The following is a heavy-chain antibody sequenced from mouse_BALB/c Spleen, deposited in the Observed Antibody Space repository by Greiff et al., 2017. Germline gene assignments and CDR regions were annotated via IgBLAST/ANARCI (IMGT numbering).Heavy chain of an antibody. Sequence: VQLQQSGPGLVQPSQSLSITCTVSGFSLTSYGVHWVRQSPGKGLEWLGVIWSGGSTDYNAAFISRLSISKDNSKSHVFFKMNSLQANDTAIYYCARKPLYYDYEEDAMDYWGQGTSVTVSS. J-gene: IGHJ4*01. CDR2: IWSGGST. CDR1: GFSLTSYG. V-gene: IGHV2-2*02. D-gene: IGHD2-4*01. CDR3: ARKPLYYDYEEDAMDY.